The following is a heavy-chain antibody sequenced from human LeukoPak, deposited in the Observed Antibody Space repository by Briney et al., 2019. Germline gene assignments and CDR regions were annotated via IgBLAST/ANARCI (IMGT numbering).Heavy chain of an antibody. J-gene: IGHJ4*02. CDR3: ARVATAMVTLDY. CDR1: GGSISSGDYY. D-gene: IGHD5-18*01. V-gene: IGHV4-30-4*01. Sequence: SETLSLTCTVSGGSISSGDYYWSWIRQPPGKGLEWIGYIYYSGSTYYNPSLKSRVTISVDTSKNQFSLMLSSVTAADTAVYYCARVATAMVTLDYWGQGTLVTVSS. CDR2: IYYSGST.